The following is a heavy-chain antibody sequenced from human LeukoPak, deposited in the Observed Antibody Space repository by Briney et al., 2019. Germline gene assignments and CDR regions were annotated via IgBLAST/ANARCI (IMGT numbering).Heavy chain of an antibody. V-gene: IGHV4-4*02. CDR2: IYHSGST. Sequence: PSETLSPTCAVSGGSISSSNWWSWVRQPPGKGLEWIGEIYHSGSTNYNPSLKSRVTISVDKSKNQFSLKLSSVTAADTAVYYCASRLYDFWSGYSRSGMDVWGQGTTVTVSS. CDR3: ASRLYDFWSGYSRSGMDV. CDR1: GGSISSSNW. J-gene: IGHJ6*02. D-gene: IGHD3-3*01.